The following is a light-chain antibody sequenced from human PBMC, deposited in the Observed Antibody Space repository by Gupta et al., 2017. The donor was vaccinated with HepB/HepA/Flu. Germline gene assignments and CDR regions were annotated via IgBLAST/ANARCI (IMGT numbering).Light chain of an antibody. Sequence: EIVLTQSPATLSLSPGERATLSCRASQSVSSYLAWYQQKPGQAPRLLIYDASNRATGIPARFSGSGSGTDFTLTISNLEPEDFAVYDCQQRSNWPPITFGQGTRLEIK. CDR3: QQRSNWPPIT. CDR2: DAS. J-gene: IGKJ5*01. CDR1: QSVSSY. V-gene: IGKV3-11*01.